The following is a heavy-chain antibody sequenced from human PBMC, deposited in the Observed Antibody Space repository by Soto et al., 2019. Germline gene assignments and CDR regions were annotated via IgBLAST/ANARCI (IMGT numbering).Heavy chain of an antibody. V-gene: IGHV3-48*01. CDR1: GFTFSSYS. CDR3: ARCSGGTCYYHAFDI. J-gene: IGHJ3*02. D-gene: IGHD2-15*01. CDR2: ISGSSSTI. Sequence: EVQLVESGGGLVQPGGSLRLSCAASGFTFSSYSMNWVRQAPGKGLEWVSYISGSSSTIYIADSVKGRFTMSRDNAKNSLYLQMNSLRAEDTAVYYCARCSGGTCYYHAFDIWGQGTMVTVSS.